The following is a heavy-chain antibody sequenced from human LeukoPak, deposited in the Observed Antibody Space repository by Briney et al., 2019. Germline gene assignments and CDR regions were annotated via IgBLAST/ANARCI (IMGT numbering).Heavy chain of an antibody. Sequence: PGGSLRLSCAASGFTFRNYNMNWVRQAPGKGLEWVSSISESSSFIQYADSLKGRFAISRDNAKNSLYLQMNSLRAEDTTAYYCARQRGYCSSGVCCGWFDPWGQGTLVTVSS. CDR3: ARQRGYCSSGVCCGWFDP. D-gene: IGHD2-15*01. J-gene: IGHJ5*02. CDR1: GFTFRNYN. V-gene: IGHV3-21*01. CDR2: ISESSSFI.